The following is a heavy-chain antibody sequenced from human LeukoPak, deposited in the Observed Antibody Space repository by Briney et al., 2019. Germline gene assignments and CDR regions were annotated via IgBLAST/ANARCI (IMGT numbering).Heavy chain of an antibody. CDR3: ARAVAAAGSINFDY. CDR2: ISSSGSTI. D-gene: IGHD6-13*01. V-gene: IGHV3-11*01. J-gene: IGHJ4*02. CDR1: GFTFSDYY. Sequence: GGSLGLPCAASGFTFSDYYMSWIRQAPGKGLEWVSYISSSGSTIYYADSVKGRFTISRDNAKNSLYLQMNSLRAEDTAVYYCARAVAAAGSINFDYWGQGTLVTVSS.